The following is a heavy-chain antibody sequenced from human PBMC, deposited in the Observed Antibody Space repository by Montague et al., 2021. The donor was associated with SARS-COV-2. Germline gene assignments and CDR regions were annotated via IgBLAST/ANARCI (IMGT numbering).Heavy chain of an antibody. CDR3: ARVRGNTIFGVVIISAFDI. CDR2: IYYSGST. D-gene: IGHD3-3*01. Sequence: SETLSLTRTVSGGSISSYYWRWIRQHPGKGLEWIGYIYYSGSTNYNPSLKSRVTISVDTSKDQFSLKLSSVTAADTAVYYCARVRGNTIFGVVIISAFDIWGQGTMVTVSS. CDR1: GGSISSYY. V-gene: IGHV4-59*01. J-gene: IGHJ3*02.